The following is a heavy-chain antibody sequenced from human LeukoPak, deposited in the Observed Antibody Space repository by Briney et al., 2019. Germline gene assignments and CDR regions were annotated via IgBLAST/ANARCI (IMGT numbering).Heavy chain of an antibody. D-gene: IGHD4-17*01. Sequence: GGPLTLSCAASGFTFSTYWVRWARHAPGKALEWVANIKEDGGEKYYVDSVKARFTISRDNAKNSLYLQMNSLRTEDTAVYYCARGYGDPLDYYYYMDVWGNGTRVSVSS. CDR2: IKEDGGEK. J-gene: IGHJ6*03. V-gene: IGHV3-7*01. CDR1: GFTFSTYW. CDR3: ARGYGDPLDYYYYMDV.